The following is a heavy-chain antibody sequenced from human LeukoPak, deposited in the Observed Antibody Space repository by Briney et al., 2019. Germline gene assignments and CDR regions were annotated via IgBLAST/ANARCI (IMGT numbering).Heavy chain of an antibody. D-gene: IGHD2-15*01. CDR1: GFTFSSYG. CDR2: ISGSGGST. CDR3: AKGSYCSGGSCYGLLDY. Sequence: GGTLRLSCAASGFTFSSYGMSWVRQAPGKGLEWVSAISGSGGSTYYADSVKGRFTISRDNSKNTLYLQMNSLRAEDTAVYYCAKGSYCSGGSCYGLLDYWGQGTLVTVSS. V-gene: IGHV3-23*01. J-gene: IGHJ4*02.